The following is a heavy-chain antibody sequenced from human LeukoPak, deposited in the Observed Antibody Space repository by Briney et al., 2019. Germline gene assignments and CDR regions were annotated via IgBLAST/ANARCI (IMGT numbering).Heavy chain of an antibody. CDR3: ARLVRDVVVPEYYYYYYMDV. CDR1: GGSISSYY. Sequence: PSETLSLTCTVSGGSISSYYWSWIRQPPGKGLEWIGYIYYSGSTNYNPSLKSRVTISVDTSKNQFSLKLSSVTAADTAVYYCARLVRDVVVPEYYYYYYMDVWGKGTTVTVSS. D-gene: IGHD2-2*01. V-gene: IGHV4-59*01. CDR2: IYYSGST. J-gene: IGHJ6*03.